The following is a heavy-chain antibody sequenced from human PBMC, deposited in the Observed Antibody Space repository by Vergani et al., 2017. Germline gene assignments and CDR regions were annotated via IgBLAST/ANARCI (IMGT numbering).Heavy chain of an antibody. CDR2: INPNSGGT. CDR1: GYTFTGYY. V-gene: IGHV1-2*02. D-gene: IGHD4-17*01. Sequence: QVQLVQSGAEVKKPGASVKVSCKASGYTFTGYYMHWVRQAPGQGLEWMGWINPNSGGTNYAQKFQGRVTMTRDTFISTAYMELSRLRSDDTAVYYCARVARPWGDYVLNNFDYWGQGTLVTVSS. J-gene: IGHJ4*02. CDR3: ARVARPWGDYVLNNFDY.